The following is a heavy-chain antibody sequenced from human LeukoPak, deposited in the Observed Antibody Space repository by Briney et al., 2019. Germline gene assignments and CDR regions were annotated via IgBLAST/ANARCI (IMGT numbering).Heavy chain of an antibody. V-gene: IGHV3-23*01. CDR3: AKRVVVTAKTYYFDY. D-gene: IGHD2-21*02. J-gene: IGHJ4*02. Sequence: AGGSLRLSCAASGFTFSSYAMSWVRQAPGKGLEWVSALSGSGGSTNYADSVKGRFTISRDNSKNTLYLQLNSLRAEDTALYYCAKRVVVTAKTYYFDYWGQGTLVTVSS. CDR1: GFTFSSYA. CDR2: LSGSGGST.